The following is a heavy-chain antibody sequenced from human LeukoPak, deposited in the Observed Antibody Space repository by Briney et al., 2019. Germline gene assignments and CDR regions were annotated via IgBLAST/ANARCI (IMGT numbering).Heavy chain of an antibody. CDR3: ARGIESYGDYGY. Sequence: TETLSLTCTVSGGSISGSYWSWIRQPPGKGLEWIAYMYNSGSTNYNPSLKSRVTISIDTSKNQFSLKLSSLTAADTAIYYCARGIESYGDYGYRGQGILVTVSS. V-gene: IGHV4-59*01. CDR2: MYNSGST. D-gene: IGHD4-17*01. J-gene: IGHJ4*02. CDR1: GGSISGSY.